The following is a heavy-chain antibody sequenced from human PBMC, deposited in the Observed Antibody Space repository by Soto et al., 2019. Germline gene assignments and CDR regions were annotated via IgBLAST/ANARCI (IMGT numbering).Heavy chain of an antibody. CDR1: GGTFSSYT. J-gene: IGHJ4*02. D-gene: IGHD3-10*01. CDR3: AREEYYYGSGAFFDY. V-gene: IGHV1-69*08. Sequence: QVQRVQSGAEVKKPGSSVKVSCKASGGTFSSYTISWVRQAPGQGLEWMGRIIPILGIANYAQKFQGRVTITADKSTSTAYMELSCLRSEDTAVYYCAREEYYYGSGAFFDYWGQGTLVTVSS. CDR2: IIPILGIA.